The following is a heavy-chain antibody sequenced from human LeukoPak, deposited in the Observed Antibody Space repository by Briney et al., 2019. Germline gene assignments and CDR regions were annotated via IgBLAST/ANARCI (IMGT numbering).Heavy chain of an antibody. CDR1: GGSFSGYY. CDR2: INHSGST. V-gene: IGHV4-34*01. Sequence: SETLSLTCAVYGGSFSGYYWSWIRQPPGKGLEWIGEINHSGSTNYNPSLKSRVTISVDTSKNQFSQKLSSVTAADTAVYYCARGRDTAMVPFDYWGQGTLVTVSS. CDR3: ARGRDTAMVPFDY. D-gene: IGHD5-18*01. J-gene: IGHJ4*02.